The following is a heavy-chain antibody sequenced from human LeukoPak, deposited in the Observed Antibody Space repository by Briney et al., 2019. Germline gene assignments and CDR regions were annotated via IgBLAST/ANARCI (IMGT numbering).Heavy chain of an antibody. J-gene: IGHJ4*02. CDR2: INVGNGDT. D-gene: IGHD1-26*01. CDR1: GYTFTNYA. CDR3: TRDSGSYYGYFDN. Sequence: ASVKVSCKASGYTFTNYALHWVRQAPGQRLEWMGWINVGNGDTRYSQNFQGRVTITRDTSATTAYMELSSLRSEDTAVYYCTRDSGSYYGYFDNWGQGTLVTVSS. V-gene: IGHV1-3*01.